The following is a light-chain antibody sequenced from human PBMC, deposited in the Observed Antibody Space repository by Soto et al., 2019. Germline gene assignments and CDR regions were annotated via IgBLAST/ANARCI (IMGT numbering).Light chain of an antibody. CDR3: SSYAGSNNLV. Sequence: QSALTQPPSASGSPGQSVTISCTGTSSDVGGYNYVSWYQQHPGKAPKLMIYEVSKRPSGVPDRFSGSKSGNTASLTVSGLQAEDEADYYCSSYAGSNNLVFGTGTKQTVL. J-gene: IGLJ1*01. CDR2: EVS. CDR1: SSDVGGYNY. V-gene: IGLV2-8*01.